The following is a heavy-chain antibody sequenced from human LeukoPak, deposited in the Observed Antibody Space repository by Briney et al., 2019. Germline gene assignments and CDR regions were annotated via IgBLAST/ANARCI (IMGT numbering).Heavy chain of an antibody. CDR2: IIPIFGTA. CDR3: ARDLTVVTPFREYNWFDP. J-gene: IGHJ5*02. V-gene: IGHV1-69*13. D-gene: IGHD4-23*01. Sequence: SVKVSCKASGGTFSSYAISWVRQAPGQGLEWMGGIIPIFGTANYAQKFQGRVTITADESTSTAYMELSSLRSEDTAVYYCARDLTVVTPFREYNWFDPWGQGTLVTVSS. CDR1: GGTFSSYA.